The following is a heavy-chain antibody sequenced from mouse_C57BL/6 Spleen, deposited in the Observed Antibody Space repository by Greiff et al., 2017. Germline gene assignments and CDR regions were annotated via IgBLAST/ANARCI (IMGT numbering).Heavy chain of an antibody. J-gene: IGHJ2*01. Sequence: EVKLVESGGGLVQPGGSMKLSCAASGFTFSDAWMDWVRQSPETGLEWVAEIRNKANNHATYYAESVKGRFTISRDDSKSRFYLQMNSLRAEDTGIYYCTRRAPHDGCFDYWGQGTTLTVSS. CDR3: TRRAPHDGCFDY. V-gene: IGHV6-6*01. D-gene: IGHD2-12*01. CDR2: IRNKANNHAT. CDR1: GFTFSDAW.